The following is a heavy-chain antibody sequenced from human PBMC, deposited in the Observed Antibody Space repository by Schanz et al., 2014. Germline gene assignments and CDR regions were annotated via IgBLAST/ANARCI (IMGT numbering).Heavy chain of an antibody. J-gene: IGHJ3*01. CDR1: GFTVNTNY. D-gene: IGHD5-12*01. V-gene: IGHV3-23*04. Sequence: EVQLVESGGGLAQPGGSLRLSCAVSGFTVNTNYMTWVRQAPGKGLEWVAGISGSGGSTDYADSVKGRFIIPRDNSKNTLYLQMNSLRAEDTAVYFCARDEGRDGYNLAFDVWGQGTLVTVSS. CDR2: ISGSGGST. CDR3: ARDEGRDGYNLAFDV.